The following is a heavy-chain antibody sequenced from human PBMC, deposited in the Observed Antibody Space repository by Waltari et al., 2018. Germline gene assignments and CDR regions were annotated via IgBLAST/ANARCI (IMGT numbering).Heavy chain of an antibody. CDR3: ASSLYGDYTQIWGRVFDY. V-gene: IGHV3-23*01. CDR2: ISGSGGST. J-gene: IGHJ4*02. D-gene: IGHD4-17*01. CDR1: GFNFRSYT. Sequence: VHLLESGGGLVQSGGSLRLSCAASGFNFRSYTLNWVRQAPGKGVEWVSVISGSGGSTDYADSVKGRFTISRDNSKNTLYLQMNNLRVEDTAVYYCASSLYGDYTQIWGRVFDYWGQGTLVTVSS.